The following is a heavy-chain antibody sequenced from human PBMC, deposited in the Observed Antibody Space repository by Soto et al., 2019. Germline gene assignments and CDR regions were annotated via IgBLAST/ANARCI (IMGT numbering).Heavy chain of an antibody. CDR2: IYYSGST. CDR1: GGGISSYY. D-gene: IGHD3-16*01. Sequence: AETLSRTCTVAGGGISSYYWSWIRQPPGKGLEWIGYIYYSGSTNYNPSLKSRVTISVDTSKNQFSLKLSSVTAADTAVYYCARGGRSIMITYYFDYWGQGTLVTVSS. V-gene: IGHV4-59*01. J-gene: IGHJ4*02. CDR3: ARGGRSIMITYYFDY.